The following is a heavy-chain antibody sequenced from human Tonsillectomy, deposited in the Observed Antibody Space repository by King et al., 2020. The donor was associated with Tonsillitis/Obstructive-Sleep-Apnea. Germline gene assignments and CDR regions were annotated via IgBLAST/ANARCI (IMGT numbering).Heavy chain of an antibody. CDR1: GGSISSYY. V-gene: IGHV4-59*08. Sequence: VQLQESGPGLVKPSETLSLTCTVSGGSISSYYWSWIRQPPGKGLEWIGYIYYSGSTNYNSSLKSRVTISVDTSKNQFSLKLSSVTAADTAVYYCARHLVTGVKWTGTNAMLDKWYFDLWGRGTLVTVSS. CDR2: IYYSGST. J-gene: IGHJ2*01. D-gene: IGHD3/OR15-3a*01. CDR3: ARHLVTGVKWTGTNAMLDKWYFDL.